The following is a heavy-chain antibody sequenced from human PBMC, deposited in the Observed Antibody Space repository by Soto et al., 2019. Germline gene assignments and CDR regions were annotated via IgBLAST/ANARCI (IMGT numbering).Heavy chain of an antibody. Sequence: SETLSLTCSVSGYSIRSGYYWGWVRQAPGKGLEWLGSVYHNGIMFHNPSFQSRVTISVDTSKNQFSLDLRSVTAADTAVYYCAALWFGELAFNYWGHGILVTVSS. CDR3: AALWFGELAFNY. CDR2: VYHNGIM. V-gene: IGHV4-38-2*02. J-gene: IGHJ4*01. CDR1: GYSIRSGYY. D-gene: IGHD3-10*01.